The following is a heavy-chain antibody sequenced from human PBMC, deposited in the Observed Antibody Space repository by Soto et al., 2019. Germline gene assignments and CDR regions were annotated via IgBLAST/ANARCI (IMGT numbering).Heavy chain of an antibody. J-gene: IGHJ4*02. D-gene: IGHD6-13*01. Sequence: ASVKVSCKASGYTFTSYYIHWVRQAPGQGLEWMGWINPNSGGTNYAQKFQGWVTMTRDTSISTAYMELSRLRSDDTAVYYCARSRYSSSYFDYWGQGTLVTVSS. CDR1: GYTFTSYY. CDR3: ARSRYSSSYFDY. V-gene: IGHV1-2*04. CDR2: INPNSGGT.